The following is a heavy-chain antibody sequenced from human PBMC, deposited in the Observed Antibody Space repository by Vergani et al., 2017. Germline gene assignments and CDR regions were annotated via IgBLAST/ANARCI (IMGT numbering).Heavy chain of an antibody. Sequence: EVQLLESGGGLVQPGGSLRLSCAASGFTFSSYAMSWVRQAPGKGLEWVSAISGSGGSTYYADSVKGRFTISRDNSKNTLYLQMNSLRAEDTAVYYCAREMFYYGSGSYGEALNWFDPWGQGTLVTVSS. D-gene: IGHD3-10*01. CDR1: GFTFSSYA. V-gene: IGHV3-23*01. J-gene: IGHJ5*02. CDR2: ISGSGGST. CDR3: AREMFYYGSGSYGEALNWFDP.